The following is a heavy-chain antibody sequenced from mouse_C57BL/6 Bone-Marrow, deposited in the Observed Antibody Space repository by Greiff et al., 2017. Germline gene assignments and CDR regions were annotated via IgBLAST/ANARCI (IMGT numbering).Heavy chain of an antibody. J-gene: IGHJ4*01. V-gene: IGHV1-69*01. D-gene: IGHD2-3*01. CDR3: ARGGFDGTTGYAMDY. CDR1: GYTFTSYW. Sequence: QVQLQQPGAELVMPGASVKLSCKASGYTFTSYWMHWVKQRPGQGLEWIGEIDPSDSYTNYNQKFKGKSTLTVDKSSSTAYMQLSSLTSEDSAVDYCARGGFDGTTGYAMDYWGQGTSVTVSS. CDR2: IDPSDSYT.